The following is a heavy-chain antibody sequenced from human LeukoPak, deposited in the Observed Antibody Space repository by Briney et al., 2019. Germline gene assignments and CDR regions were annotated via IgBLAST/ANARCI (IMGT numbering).Heavy chain of an antibody. CDR3: AAGPPIRYYYYYYMDA. D-gene: IGHD6-13*01. CDR2: IYTSGST. Sequence: SQTLSLTCTVSGGSISSGSYYWSWIRQPAGKGLEWIGRIYTSGSTNYNPSLKSRVTISVDTSKNQFSLKLSSVTAADTAVYYCAAGPPIRYYYYYYMDAWGKGTTVTISS. V-gene: IGHV4-61*02. J-gene: IGHJ6*03. CDR1: GGSISSGSYY.